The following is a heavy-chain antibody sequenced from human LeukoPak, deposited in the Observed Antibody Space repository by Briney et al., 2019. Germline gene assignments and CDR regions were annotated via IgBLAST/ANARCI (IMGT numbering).Heavy chain of an antibody. CDR3: ARHGHHGDHDY. V-gene: IGHV4-39*01. J-gene: IGHJ4*02. CDR1: GGSISSSTFY. D-gene: IGHD2-21*02. CDR2: VHYSGST. Sequence: SETLSLTCTVSGGSISSSTFYWGWIRQPPGNWLEWIGSVHYSGSTSYNPSLKSRVTISVDTSKNQFSLKLTSVTAADTAVYYCARHGHHGDHDYWGQGTLVTVSS.